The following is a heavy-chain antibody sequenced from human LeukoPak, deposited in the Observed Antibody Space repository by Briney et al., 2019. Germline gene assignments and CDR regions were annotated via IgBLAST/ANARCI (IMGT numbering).Heavy chain of an antibody. CDR3: ARPLVAATLFDY. D-gene: IGHD2-15*01. CDR1: GFTFSSYW. CDR2: IKQDGSEK. V-gene: IGHV3-7*01. J-gene: IGHJ4*02. Sequence: GGSLRLSCAASGFTFSSYWMSWVRQAPGKGLEWVANIKQDGSEKYYVDSVKGRFTISRDNSKNTLYLQMNSLRAEDTAVYYCARPLVAATLFDYWGQGTLVTVSS.